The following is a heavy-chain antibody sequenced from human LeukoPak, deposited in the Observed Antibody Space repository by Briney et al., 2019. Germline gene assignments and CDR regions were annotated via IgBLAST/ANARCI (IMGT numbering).Heavy chain of an antibody. J-gene: IGHJ5*02. Sequence: APVKVSCKASGYTFTSYGISWVRQAPGQGLEWMGWISAYNGNTNYAQKLQGRVTMTTDTSTSTAYMELRSLRSDDTAVYYCARVGITIFGVVTHNWFDPWGQGTLVTVSS. V-gene: IGHV1-18*01. CDR1: GYTFTSYG. CDR3: ARVGITIFGVVTHNWFDP. CDR2: ISAYNGNT. D-gene: IGHD3-3*01.